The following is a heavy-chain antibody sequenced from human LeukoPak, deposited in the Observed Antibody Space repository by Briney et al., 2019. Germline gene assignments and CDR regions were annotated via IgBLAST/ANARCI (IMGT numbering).Heavy chain of an antibody. V-gene: IGHV1-8*01. CDR2: MNPSSGNT. J-gene: IGHJ6*02. CDR3: ARGPVEAVFGVSTED. Sequence: ASVKVSCKASGYTFTSYDINWVRQATGQGLEWMGWMNPSSGNTGYEQKFQGRVSMTRDTSISKAYMELSSLRSEDTAVYYCARGPVEAVFGVSTEDWGQGTTVTVSS. CDR1: GYTFTSYD. D-gene: IGHD3-10*02.